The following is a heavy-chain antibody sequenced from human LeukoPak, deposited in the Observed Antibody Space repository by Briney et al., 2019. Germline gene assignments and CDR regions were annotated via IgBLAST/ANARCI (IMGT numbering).Heavy chain of an antibody. CDR2: ISWDGGST. CDR1: GFTFDDYA. J-gene: IGHJ3*02. V-gene: IGHV3-43D*03. CDR3: AKSSSGWYNDAFDI. Sequence: GGSLRLSCAASGFTFDDYAMHWVRQAPGKGLEWVSLISWDGGSTYYADSVKGRFTISRDNSKNTLYLQMNSLRAEDTAVYYCAKSSSGWYNDAFDIWGQGTMVTVS. D-gene: IGHD6-19*01.